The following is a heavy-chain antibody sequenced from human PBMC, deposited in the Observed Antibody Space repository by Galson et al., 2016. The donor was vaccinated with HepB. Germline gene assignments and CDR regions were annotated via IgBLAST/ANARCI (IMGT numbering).Heavy chain of an antibody. Sequence: SLRLSCAASGFTFSSYGMHWVRQAPGKGLEWVAIIWYDGSNKYYADSVKGRFTISRDNSKNSLYLEMNSLRDEDTAVYYCARDDYFRLGYWGQGTLVTVSS. V-gene: IGHV3-33*01. CDR2: IWYDGSNK. CDR3: ARDDYFRLGY. CDR1: GFTFSSYG. D-gene: IGHD3-16*01. J-gene: IGHJ4*02.